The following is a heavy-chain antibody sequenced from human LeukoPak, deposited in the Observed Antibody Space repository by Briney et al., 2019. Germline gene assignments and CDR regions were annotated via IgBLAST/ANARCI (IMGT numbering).Heavy chain of an antibody. J-gene: IGHJ4*02. Sequence: SETLSLTCAVYGGSFSGYYWSWIRQPPGKGLEWIGEINHSGSTNYNPSLKSRVTISVDTSKNQFSLKLSSVTAADTAVYYCARLEASDRSSWYFDYWGQGTLVTVSS. CDR3: ARLEASDRSSWYFDY. CDR1: GGSFSGYY. V-gene: IGHV4-34*01. CDR2: INHSGST. D-gene: IGHD6-13*01.